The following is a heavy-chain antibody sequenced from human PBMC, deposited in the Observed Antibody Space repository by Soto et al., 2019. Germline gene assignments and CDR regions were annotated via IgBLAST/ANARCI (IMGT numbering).Heavy chain of an antibody. D-gene: IGHD1-1*01. CDR2: ISYDGSNK. CDR1: GFTFSSYA. J-gene: IGHJ4*02. CDR3: AREELEYYSG. V-gene: IGHV3-30-3*01. Sequence: GGSLRLSCAASGFTFSSYAMHWVRQAPGKGLEWVAVISYDGSNKYYADSVKGRFTISRDNSKNTPYLQMNSLRAEDTAVYYCAREELEYYSGWGQGTLVTVSS.